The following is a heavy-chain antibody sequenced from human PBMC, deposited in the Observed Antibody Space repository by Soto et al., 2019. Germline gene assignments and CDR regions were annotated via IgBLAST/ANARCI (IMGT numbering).Heavy chain of an antibody. CDR3: ARAGDIDRYGVLYYYYGMDV. V-gene: IGHV4-59*01. CDR1: GGSISSYY. J-gene: IGHJ6*02. CDR2: IYYSGST. D-gene: IGHD3-16*02. Sequence: QVQLQESGPGLVKPSETLSLTCTVSGGSISSYYWNWIRQPPGKGLEWIGYIYYSGSTNYNPSLKSRVTISVDTSKNQFSLKLSSVTAADTAVYYCARAGDIDRYGVLYYYYGMDVWGQGTTVTVSS.